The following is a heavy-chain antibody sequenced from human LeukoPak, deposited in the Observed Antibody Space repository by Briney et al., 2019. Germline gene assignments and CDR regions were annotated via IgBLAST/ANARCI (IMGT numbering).Heavy chain of an antibody. J-gene: IGHJ4*02. CDR3: TRDPPYYYGSGSYFDY. V-gene: IGHV3-49*04. Sequence: QPGRSLRLSCTASGFTFGDYAMSWVRQAPGKGLEWVGFIRSKAYGGTTEYAASVKGRFTISRDDSKSIACLQMNSLKTEDTAVYYCTRDPPYYYGSGSYFDYWGQGTLVTVSS. CDR1: GFTFGDYA. CDR2: IRSKAYGGTT. D-gene: IGHD3-10*01.